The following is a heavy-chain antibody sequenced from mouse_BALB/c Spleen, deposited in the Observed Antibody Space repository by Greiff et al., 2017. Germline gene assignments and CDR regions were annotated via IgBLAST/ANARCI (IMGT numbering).Heavy chain of an antibody. Sequence: DVHLVESGGGLVKPGGSLKLSCAASGFTFSSYTMSWVRQTPEKRLEWVATISSGGGNTYYPDSVKGRFTISRDNAKNNLYLQMSSLRSEDTALYYCARLYDGYYRFAYWGQGTLVTVSA. CDR3: ARLYDGYYRFAY. D-gene: IGHD2-3*01. CDR1: GFTFSSYT. J-gene: IGHJ3*01. CDR2: ISSGGGNT. V-gene: IGHV5-9*03.